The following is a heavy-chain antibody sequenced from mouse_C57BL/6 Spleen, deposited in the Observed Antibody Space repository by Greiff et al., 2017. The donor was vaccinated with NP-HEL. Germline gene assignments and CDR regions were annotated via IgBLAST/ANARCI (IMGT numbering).Heavy chain of an antibody. CDR3: TRPGFYSY. D-gene: IGHD1-1*01. CDR2: IDPETGGT. V-gene: IGHV1-15*01. CDR1: GYTFTDYE. J-gene: IGHJ3*01. Sequence: VQLQQSGAELVRPGASVTLSCKASGYTFTDYEMHWVKQTPVHGLEWIGAIDPETGGTAYNQKFKGKAILTADKSSSTAYMELRSLTSEDSAVYYCTRPGFYSYWGQGTLVTVSA.